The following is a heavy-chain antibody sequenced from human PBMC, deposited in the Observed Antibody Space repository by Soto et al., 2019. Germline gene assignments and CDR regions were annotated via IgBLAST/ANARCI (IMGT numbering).Heavy chain of an antibody. CDR1: GFTFSNAW. Sequence: GGSLRLSCAASGFTFSNAWMSWVRQAPGKGLEWVGRIKSKTDGGTTDYAAPVKGRFTISRDDSKNTLYLQMNSLKTEDTAVYYCTTEPYSSGWYGVWYWGQGTLVTVSS. CDR2: IKSKTDGGTT. D-gene: IGHD6-19*01. V-gene: IGHV3-15*01. CDR3: TTEPYSSGWYGVWY. J-gene: IGHJ4*02.